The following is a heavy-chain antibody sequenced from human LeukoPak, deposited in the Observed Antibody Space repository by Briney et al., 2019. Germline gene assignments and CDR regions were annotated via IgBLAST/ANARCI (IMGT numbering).Heavy chain of an antibody. CDR1: GFSFSRSW. CDR2: INSDGSST. CDR3: ARDSNYQPDF. Sequence: GGSLRLSCAASGFSFSRSWMHWVRQAPGKGLVWVLHINSDGSSTTYADSVKGRFTISRDNAKNTLYLQMSSLRAEDTAVYHCARDSNYQPDFWGQGTLVIVSS. J-gene: IGHJ4*02. V-gene: IGHV3-74*01. D-gene: IGHD4-11*01.